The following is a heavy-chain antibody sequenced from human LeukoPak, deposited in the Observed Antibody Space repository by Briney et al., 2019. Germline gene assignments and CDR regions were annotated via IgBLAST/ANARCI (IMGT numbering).Heavy chain of an antibody. J-gene: IGHJ3*01. CDR2: IKLDGSEQ. Sequence: GSLRLSCAASGFTVSSNYMSWVRQAPGKGLEWVASIKLDGSEQYYLDSVMGRFAISRDNAKNLMNLQMNILRAEDTAIYYCARDGGIMNAFDVWGQGTAVTVSS. D-gene: IGHD1-26*01. CDR3: ARDGGIMNAFDV. CDR1: GFTVSSNY. V-gene: IGHV3-7*01.